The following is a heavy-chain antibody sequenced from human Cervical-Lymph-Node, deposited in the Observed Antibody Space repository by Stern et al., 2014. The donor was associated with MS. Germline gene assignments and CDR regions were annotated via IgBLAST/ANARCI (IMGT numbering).Heavy chain of an antibody. CDR2: VYHRGSA. CDR3: ARDFEFQLLCD. V-gene: IGHV4-4*02. CDR1: GASISTDNW. J-gene: IGHJ4*02. Sequence: VQLQESGPGLVKPSGTLSLTCAVSGASISTDNWWSWVRQPPGKGLEWIGEVYHRGSANYNPSLKSRVTMSVDESKNQFSLRLTSVTAADTAVYYCARDFEFQLLCDWGQGALVTVSS. D-gene: IGHD2-2*01.